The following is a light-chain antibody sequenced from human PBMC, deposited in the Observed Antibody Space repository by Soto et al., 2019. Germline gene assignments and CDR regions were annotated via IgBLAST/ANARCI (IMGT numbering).Light chain of an antibody. CDR3: CSYAGTYTYV. V-gene: IGLV2-11*01. Sequence: QSALTQPRSVSGSPGQSVTISCTGTYSDVGLYDYLSWYQQHPGKAPKLIISDVTKRPSGVPDRFSGSKSDNTASLTISGLQAEDEADYYCCSYAGTYTYVFGSGTKLTVL. CDR1: YSDVGLYDY. J-gene: IGLJ1*01. CDR2: DVT.